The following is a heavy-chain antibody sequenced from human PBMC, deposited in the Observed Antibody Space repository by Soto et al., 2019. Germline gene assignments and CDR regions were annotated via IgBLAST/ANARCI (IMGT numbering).Heavy chain of an antibody. Sequence: QVQLVESGGGVVQPGRSLRLSCAASGFTFSSYGMHWVRQAPGKGLEWVAVISYDGSNKYYADSVKGRFTISRDNSKNTLYLQMNSLRAEDTAVYYCAKDLGDYCSGGSCYPTFDAFDIWGQGTMVTVSS. J-gene: IGHJ3*02. CDR2: ISYDGSNK. CDR3: AKDLGDYCSGGSCYPTFDAFDI. CDR1: GFTFSSYG. D-gene: IGHD2-15*01. V-gene: IGHV3-30*18.